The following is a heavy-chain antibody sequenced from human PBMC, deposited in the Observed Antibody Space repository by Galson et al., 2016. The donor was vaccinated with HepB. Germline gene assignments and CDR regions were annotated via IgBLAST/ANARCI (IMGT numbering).Heavy chain of an antibody. D-gene: IGHD3-10*01. V-gene: IGHV3-11*06. Sequence: SCAVSGFTFSGFYMSWLRQAPGKGLEWLSYISGSGSDTIYADSLKGRFTISRDNAENSLFLQIHSLGVEDTAVYYCARVGSLAGSGTYDYWGQGTLVTVSS. J-gene: IGHJ4*02. CDR2: ISGSGSDT. CDR3: ARVGSLAGSGTYDY. CDR1: GFTFSGFY.